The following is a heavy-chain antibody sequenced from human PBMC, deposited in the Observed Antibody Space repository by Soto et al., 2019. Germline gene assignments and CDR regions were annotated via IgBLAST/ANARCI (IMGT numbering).Heavy chain of an antibody. CDR2: IYYSGST. D-gene: IGHD3-10*01. CDR1: GGSISSYY. Sequence: SETLSLTCTVSGGSISSYYWSWIRQPPGKGLEWIEYIYYSGSTNYNPSLKSRVTISVDTSKNQFSLKLSSVTAADTAVYYCARAKNYGSGSYTPYYYYGMDVWGQGTTVTVSS. V-gene: IGHV4-59*01. CDR3: ARAKNYGSGSYTPYYYYGMDV. J-gene: IGHJ6*02.